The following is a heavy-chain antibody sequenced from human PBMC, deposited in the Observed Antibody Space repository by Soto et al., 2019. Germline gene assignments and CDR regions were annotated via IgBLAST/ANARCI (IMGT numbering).Heavy chain of an antibody. Sequence: SETLSLTCAVYGGPLSGYYWSWIRQPPGKGLEWIGEINHSGSTNYNPSLKSRVTISVDTSKNQFSLKLSSVTAADTAVYYCARGRPRYDFWSGYRDMDVWGKGTTVTVSS. D-gene: IGHD3-3*01. V-gene: IGHV4-34*01. CDR1: GGPLSGYY. CDR3: ARGRPRYDFWSGYRDMDV. J-gene: IGHJ6*03. CDR2: INHSGST.